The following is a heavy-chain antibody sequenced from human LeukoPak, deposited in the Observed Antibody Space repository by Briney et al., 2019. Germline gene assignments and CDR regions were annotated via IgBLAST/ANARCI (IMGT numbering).Heavy chain of an antibody. Sequence: PGGSLRLSCAASGFTFSSYWMTWVRQAPGKGLEWVANVKQDGSEKYYVDSVRGRFTTSRDNAQNSLSLQMNTLRPQDTAIYYCARAYCRSTNCCYPSWGQGTLVTVSS. J-gene: IGHJ5*02. CDR3: ARAYCRSTNCCYPS. D-gene: IGHD2-2*01. CDR1: GFTFSSYW. CDR2: VKQDGSEK. V-gene: IGHV3-7*01.